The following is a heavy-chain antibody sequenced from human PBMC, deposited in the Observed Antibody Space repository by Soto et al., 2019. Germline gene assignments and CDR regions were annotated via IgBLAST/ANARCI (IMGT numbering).Heavy chain of an antibody. Sequence: ASVKVSCKASGGTFSNYLISWVRQAPGQGLEWMGGIIPIFGTPNYAQKFQDRVTTTADESTSTAYMELSSLRSDDTAVYYCARAWYRRGSGNFWVNWFDPWGQGTLVTVSS. J-gene: IGHJ5*02. CDR1: GGTFSNYL. CDR2: IIPIFGTP. CDR3: ARAWYRRGSGNFWVNWFDP. V-gene: IGHV1-69*13. D-gene: IGHD3-10*01.